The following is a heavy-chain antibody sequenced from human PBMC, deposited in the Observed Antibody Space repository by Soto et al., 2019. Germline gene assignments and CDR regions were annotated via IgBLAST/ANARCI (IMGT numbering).Heavy chain of an antibody. CDR2: IWYDGSNK. CDR3: ARDLYPLDDYGDYVFHPTDY. D-gene: IGHD4-17*01. J-gene: IGHJ4*02. CDR1: GFTFSSYG. V-gene: IGHV3-33*01. Sequence: PGGSLRLSCAASGFTFSSYGMHWVRQAPGKGLEWVAVIWYDGSNKYYADSVKGRFTISRDNSKNTLYLQMNSLRAEDTAVYYCARDLYPLDDYGDYVFHPTDYWGQGTLVTVSS.